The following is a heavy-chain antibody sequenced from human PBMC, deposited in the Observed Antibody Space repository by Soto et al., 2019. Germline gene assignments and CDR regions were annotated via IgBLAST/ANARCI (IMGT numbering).Heavy chain of an antibody. V-gene: IGHV3-64D*06. J-gene: IGHJ3*01. CDR3: VKALSARYNSAKAFDV. CDR2: ISNNGGST. CDR1: GFTFSSYA. Sequence: GGSLRLSCSASGFTFSSYAMHWVRQGPGKGLEYVSSISNNGGSTYYADSVNGRFAVFRDNSKNTLDLQLSSLRVEDTAFYYCVKALSARYNSAKAFDVWGQGTMVTVS. D-gene: IGHD2-2*02.